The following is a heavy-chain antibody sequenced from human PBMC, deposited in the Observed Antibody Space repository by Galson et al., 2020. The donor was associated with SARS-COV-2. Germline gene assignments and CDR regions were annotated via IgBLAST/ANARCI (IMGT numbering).Heavy chain of an antibody. V-gene: IGHV3-23*01. J-gene: IGHJ6*02. CDR2: ISGSGGST. D-gene: IGHD2-8*01. CDR3: AKEVVLMVYAPNYYCMDV. CDR1: GFTFSSYA. Sequence: GGSLRLSCAASGFTFSSYAMSWVRQAPGKGLEWVSAISGSGGSTYYADSVKGRFTISRDNSKNTLYLQMNSLRAEDTAVYYCAKEVVLMVYAPNYYCMDVWGQGTTVTVS.